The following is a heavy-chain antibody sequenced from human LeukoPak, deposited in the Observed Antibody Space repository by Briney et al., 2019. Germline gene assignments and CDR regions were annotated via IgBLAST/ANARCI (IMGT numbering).Heavy chain of an antibody. J-gene: IGHJ4*02. CDR2: IYTSGST. V-gene: IGHV4-61*02. CDR1: GGSISSSSYY. Sequence: SETLSLTCTVSGGSISSSSYYWSWIRQPAGKGLEWIGRIYTSGSTNYNPSLKSRVTMSVDTSKNQFSLKLSSVTAADTAVYYCARGQLPRDYWGQGTLVTVSS. CDR3: ARGQLPRDY. D-gene: IGHD2-2*01.